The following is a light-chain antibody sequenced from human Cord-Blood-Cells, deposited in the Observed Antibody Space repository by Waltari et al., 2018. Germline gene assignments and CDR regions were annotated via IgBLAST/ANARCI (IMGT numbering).Light chain of an antibody. V-gene: IGKV1-39*01. CDR3: QQRYSTPST. Sequence: DIQMTQSPSSLSASVGDSVTITCQASQSISSYLKWYQQKPGKAPTLLIYAASSLQSGVASRCSGSGSAADFTLAISSMQPEDVATDYCQQRYSTPSTFGQGTRLEIK. CDR1: QSISSY. J-gene: IGKJ5*01. CDR2: AAS.